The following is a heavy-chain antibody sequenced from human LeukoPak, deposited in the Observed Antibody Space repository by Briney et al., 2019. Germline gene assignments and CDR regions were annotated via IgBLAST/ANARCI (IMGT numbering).Heavy chain of an antibody. Sequence: GGSLRLSCAASGFTFSSYGMHWVRQAPGKGLEWVSGMSGSAGSTSYADSVKGRFTISRDNSKNTLYLQMNSLRAEDTAVYYCAKGPRTVRFGDRHKGMFDYWGQGTLVTVSS. CDR1: GFTFSSYG. CDR2: MSGSAGST. CDR3: AKGPRTVRFGDRHKGMFDY. J-gene: IGHJ4*02. V-gene: IGHV3-23*01. D-gene: IGHD3-10*01.